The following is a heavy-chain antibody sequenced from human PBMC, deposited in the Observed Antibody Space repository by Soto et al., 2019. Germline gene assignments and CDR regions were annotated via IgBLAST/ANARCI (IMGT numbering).Heavy chain of an antibody. Sequence: PSETLTLTCSVTGGSISSANHNWGWIRQPPGKGLEWIATIYYTGSTFYNPSLKSRVTISVDTSKNQFSLRLTSVTAADTAVYYCTRQDYSNYGAYWGQGSQVTVSS. D-gene: IGHD4-4*01. V-gene: IGHV4-39*01. J-gene: IGHJ4*02. CDR1: GGSISSANHN. CDR2: IYYTGST. CDR3: TRQDYSNYGAY.